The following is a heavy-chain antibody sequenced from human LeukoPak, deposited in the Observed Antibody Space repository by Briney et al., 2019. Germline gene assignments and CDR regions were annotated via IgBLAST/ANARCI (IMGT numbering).Heavy chain of an antibody. CDR1: GFTFNNSW. J-gene: IGHJ4*02. Sequence: PGGSLRLSCAASGFTFNNSWMSWVRQAPGKGLEWVARIKSQTAGGTTDYAAPVKGSFTISRDESKNTLYLQMNSLKTEDTAVYYCGGSGSYYKLDCWGQGTLVTVSS. CDR2: IKSQTAGGTT. V-gene: IGHV3-15*01. D-gene: IGHD3-10*01. CDR3: GGSGSYYKLDC.